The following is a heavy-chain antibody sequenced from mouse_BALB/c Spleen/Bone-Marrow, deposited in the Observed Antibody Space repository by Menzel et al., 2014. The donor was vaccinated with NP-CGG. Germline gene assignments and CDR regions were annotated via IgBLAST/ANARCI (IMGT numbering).Heavy chain of an antibody. Sequence: LQESGAELVGPGSSVKISCKASGYAFSSYWMNWVKQRPGQGLELIGQIYPGDGDTNYSGKFKGKATLTADESSSTAYMQLSSLTSEDSAVYFCAFGNYDFDYWGQGTTLTVSS. D-gene: IGHD2-1*01. CDR2: IYPGDGDT. J-gene: IGHJ2*01. CDR1: GYAFSSYW. CDR3: AFGNYDFDY. V-gene: IGHV1-80*01.